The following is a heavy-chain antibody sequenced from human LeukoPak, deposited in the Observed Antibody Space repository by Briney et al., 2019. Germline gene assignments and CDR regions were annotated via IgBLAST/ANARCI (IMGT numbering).Heavy chain of an antibody. Sequence: SETLSLTCAVYGGSFSGYYWSWIRQPRGKGLEWIGEINHSGSTNYNPSLKSRVTISVDTSKNQFSLKLNSVTAADTAVYYCASVNYSNYAFDYWGQGTLVTVSS. CDR1: GGSFSGYY. CDR2: INHSGST. D-gene: IGHD4-11*01. J-gene: IGHJ4*02. V-gene: IGHV4-34*01. CDR3: ASVNYSNYAFDY.